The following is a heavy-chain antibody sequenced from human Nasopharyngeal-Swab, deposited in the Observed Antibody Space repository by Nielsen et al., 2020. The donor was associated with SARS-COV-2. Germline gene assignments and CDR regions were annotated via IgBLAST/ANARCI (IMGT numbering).Heavy chain of an antibody. CDR1: GGSIRSSSYY. CDR2: IYYTGNT. D-gene: IGHD3-22*01. CDR3: ARDRESSGYYQTFDY. V-gene: IGHV4-39*07. J-gene: IGHJ4*02. Sequence: ETLSLTCTVSGGSIRSSSYYWGWIRQPPGKGLEWIGSIYYTGNTYYNPSLKSRLTMLIDTSNNQFSLKLNSVTAADTAVYYCARDRESSGYYQTFDYWGQGTLVTVSS.